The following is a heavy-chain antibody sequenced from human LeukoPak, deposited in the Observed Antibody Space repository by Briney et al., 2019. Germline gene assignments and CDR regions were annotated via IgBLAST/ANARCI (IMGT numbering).Heavy chain of an antibody. CDR3: ARRGYCSSTSCRRNWFDP. CDR2: MNPNSGNT. Sequence: ASVKVSCKASGYTFTSHDINWVRQATGQGLEWMGWMNPNSGNTGYAQKFQGRVTMTRNTSISTAYMELSSLRSEDTAVYYCARRGYCSSTSCRRNWFDPWGQGTLVTVSS. CDR1: GYTFTSHD. J-gene: IGHJ5*02. V-gene: IGHV1-8*01. D-gene: IGHD2-2*01.